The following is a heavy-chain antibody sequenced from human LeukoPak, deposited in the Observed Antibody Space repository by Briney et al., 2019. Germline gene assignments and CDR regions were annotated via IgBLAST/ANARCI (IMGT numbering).Heavy chain of an antibody. CDR2: IKQDGSEK. V-gene: IGHV3-7*01. CDR1: GFTFSSYW. CDR3: ARGLGGLLEWLWFLDY. D-gene: IGHD3-3*01. Sequence: GRSLRLSCAASGFTFSSYWMSWVRQAPGKGLEWVANIKQDGSEKYYVDSVKGRFTISRDNAKNSLYLQMNSLRAEDTAVYYCARGLGGLLEWLWFLDYWGQGTLVTVSS. J-gene: IGHJ4*02.